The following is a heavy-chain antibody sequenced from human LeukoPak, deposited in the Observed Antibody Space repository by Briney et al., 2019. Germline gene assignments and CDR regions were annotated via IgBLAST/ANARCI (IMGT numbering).Heavy chain of an antibody. V-gene: IGHV3-48*01. Sequence: GGSLRLSCAASGFTFSSYSMNWVRQAPGKGLELVSYISSSSSTIYYADSVKGRFTISRDNAKNSLYLQMNSLRAEDTAVYYCARGSSGRQQLRDYWGQGTLVTVSS. D-gene: IGHD6-13*01. CDR3: ARGSSGRQQLRDY. CDR2: ISSSSSTI. CDR1: GFTFSSYS. J-gene: IGHJ4*02.